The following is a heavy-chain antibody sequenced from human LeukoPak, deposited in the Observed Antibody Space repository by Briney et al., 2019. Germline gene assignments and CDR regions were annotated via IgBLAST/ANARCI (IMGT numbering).Heavy chain of an antibody. CDR2: IFPIDSET. Sequence: GESLQISCKASGYLFSSDWIAWVRQLPGKGLEWMGIIFPIDSETTYSPSFQGQVTISADKSISTAYLQWSSLKASDTAMYYCTRGCSGGSCSRDAMDVWGQGTMVTVSS. CDR3: TRGCSGGSCSRDAMDV. CDR1: GYLFSSDW. V-gene: IGHV5-51*01. D-gene: IGHD2-15*01. J-gene: IGHJ6*02.